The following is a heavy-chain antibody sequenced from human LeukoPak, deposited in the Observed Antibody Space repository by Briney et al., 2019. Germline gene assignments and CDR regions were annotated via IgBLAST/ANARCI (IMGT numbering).Heavy chain of an antibody. V-gene: IGHV4-61*02. J-gene: IGHJ6*03. CDR1: GGSISSGSYY. Sequence: SQTLSLTCTVSGGSISSGSYYWSWIRQPAGKGLEWIGRIYTSGSTNYNPSLKSRVTISVDTSKNQFSLKLSSVTAADTAVYYCARNPYGVVPAANQLVDYYYYYMDVWGKGTTVTVSS. CDR2: IYTSGST. CDR3: ARNPYGVVPAANQLVDYYYYYMDV. D-gene: IGHD2-2*01.